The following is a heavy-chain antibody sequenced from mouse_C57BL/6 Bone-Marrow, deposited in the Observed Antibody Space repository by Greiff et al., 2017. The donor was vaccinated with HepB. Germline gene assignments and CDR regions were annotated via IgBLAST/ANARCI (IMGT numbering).Heavy chain of an antibody. CDR1: GFTFSDAW. V-gene: IGHV6-6*01. CDR3: TLDYYGSRGAY. Sequence: EVKVEESGGGLVQPGGSMKLSCAASGFTFSDAWMDWVRQSPEKGLEWVAEIRHKANNHATYYAESVKGRLTISRDDFKSMVYLQMYSLRAEDTGIYYCTLDYYGSRGAYWGQGTLVTVSA. D-gene: IGHD1-1*01. CDR2: IRHKANNHAT. J-gene: IGHJ3*01.